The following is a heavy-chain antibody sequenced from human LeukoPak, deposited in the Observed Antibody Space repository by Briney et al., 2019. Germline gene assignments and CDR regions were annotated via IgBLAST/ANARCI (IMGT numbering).Heavy chain of an antibody. V-gene: IGHV3-66*01. CDR1: GFTVSSNY. J-gene: IGHJ4*02. CDR2: IYSGGST. D-gene: IGHD3-22*01. CDR3: AGTRSSGYPDFDY. Sequence: PGGSLRLSCAASGFTVSSNYMSWVRQAPGKGLEWVSVIYSGGSTYYADSVEGRFTISRDNSKNTLYLQMNSLRAEDTAVYYCAGTRSSGYPDFDYWGQGTLVTVSS.